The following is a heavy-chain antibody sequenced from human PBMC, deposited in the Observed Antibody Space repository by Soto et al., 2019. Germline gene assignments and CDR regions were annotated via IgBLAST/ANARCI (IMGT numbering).Heavy chain of an antibody. Sequence: GGSLRLSCAASGLTFSSYAMSWVRQAPGKGLEWVSAISGSGGSTYYADSVKGRFTISRDNSKNTLYLQMNSLRAEDTAVYYCAKDRPNYYGSGSYYVYWGQGTLVTVSS. CDR1: GLTFSSYA. CDR3: AKDRPNYYGSGSYYVY. CDR2: ISGSGGST. V-gene: IGHV3-23*01. J-gene: IGHJ4*02. D-gene: IGHD3-10*01.